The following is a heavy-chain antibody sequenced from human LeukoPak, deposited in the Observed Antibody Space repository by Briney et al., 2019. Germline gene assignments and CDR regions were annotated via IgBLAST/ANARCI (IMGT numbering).Heavy chain of an antibody. V-gene: IGHV1-18*01. J-gene: IGHJ4*02. D-gene: IGHD6-13*01. CDR1: GYTFTSYG. Sequence: ASVKVSCKASGYTFTSYGISWVRRAPGQGLEWMGWISAYNGNTNYAQKLQGRVTMTTDTSTSTAYMELRSLRSDDTAVYYCAREGAGKGSYSSSWYSKSPYWGQGTLVTVSS. CDR3: AREGAGKGSYSSSWYSKSPY. CDR2: ISAYNGNT.